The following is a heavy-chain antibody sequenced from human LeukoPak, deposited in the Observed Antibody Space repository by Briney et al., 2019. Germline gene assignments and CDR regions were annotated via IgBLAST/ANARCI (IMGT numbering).Heavy chain of an antibody. J-gene: IGHJ4*02. CDR3: AAGTAADF. V-gene: IGHV3-21*05. Sequence: PWGSLRLSCAASGFTFSSYEMNWVRQAPGKGLEWISYISSTSSYTDYADSVKGRFTISRDNAQSTLFLQMNSLRVEDTAVYYCAAGTAADFWGQGTRVAVSS. CDR2: ISSTSSYT. D-gene: IGHD6-13*01. CDR1: GFTFSSYE.